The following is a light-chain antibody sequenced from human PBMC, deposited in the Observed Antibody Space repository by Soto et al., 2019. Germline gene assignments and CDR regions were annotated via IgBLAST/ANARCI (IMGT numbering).Light chain of an antibody. V-gene: IGLV1-44*01. CDR3: AAWDDRLNGPV. CDR2: SNN. J-gene: IGLJ3*02. Sequence: QSVLTQPPSASGTPGQRVTISCSGSSSNIGSNTVNWYQQLPGTAPKLLIYSNNQRPSGVPDRFSVSKSGTSASLAISGRQSEDEADYYCAAWDDRLNGPVFGGGTKLTVL. CDR1: SSNIGSNT.